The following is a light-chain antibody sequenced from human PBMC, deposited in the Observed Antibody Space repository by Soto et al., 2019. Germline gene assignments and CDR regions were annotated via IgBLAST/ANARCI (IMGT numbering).Light chain of an antibody. CDR3: CSFAGSTTLV. V-gene: IGLV2-23*02. Sequence: QSALTQPASVSGSPGQSITISCTGTSSDVGSYNLVSWYQQHPGKAPKVIIYEVIKRPSGVSNRFSGSKSGNTASLTISGLQAEDEADYYCCSFAGSTTLVFGGGTKLTVL. J-gene: IGLJ2*01. CDR2: EVI. CDR1: SSDVGSYNL.